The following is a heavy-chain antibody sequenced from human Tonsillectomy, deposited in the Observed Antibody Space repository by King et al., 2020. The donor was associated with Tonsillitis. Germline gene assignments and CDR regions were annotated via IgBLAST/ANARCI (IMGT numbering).Heavy chain of an antibody. CDR3: TTAAYDSSAYYYYYYYGMDV. D-gene: IGHD3-22*01. V-gene: IGHV3-15*01. CDR1: GFTFSDAW. J-gene: IGHJ6*02. CDR2: IKRKTDGGTT. Sequence: VQLVESGGGLVKPGRSLRLSCAASGFTFSDAWMSWVRQTPGKGLEWVGRIKRKTDGGTTDYAAPVKGRFTISRDDSKNTLYLQMNSLKTQDTAVYYCTTAAYDSSAYYYYYYYGMDVWGQGTTVTVSS.